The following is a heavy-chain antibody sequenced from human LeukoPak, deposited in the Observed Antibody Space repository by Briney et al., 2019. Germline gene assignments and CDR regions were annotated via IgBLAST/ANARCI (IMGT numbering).Heavy chain of an antibody. CDR2: ISFDGRNN. D-gene: IGHD5-12*01. J-gene: IGHJ4*02. CDR1: GFTFSSYA. V-gene: IGHV3-30*18. CDR3: AKSRGVATIPEDY. Sequence: GRSLRPSCAASGFTFSSYAMHWVRQAPGKGLEWVAVISFDGRNNYYADSVKGRFTISRDNSKNTLYLQMNSLRPEDTAVYYCAKSRGVATIPEDYWGQGTLVAVSS.